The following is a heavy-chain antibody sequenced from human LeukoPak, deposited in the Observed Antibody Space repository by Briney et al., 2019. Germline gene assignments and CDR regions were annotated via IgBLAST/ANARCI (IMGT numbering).Heavy chain of an antibody. CDR2: ISPYNGNT. V-gene: IGHV1-18*01. Sequence: GASVKVSCKTSGYTFTSYGISWVRQAPGQGLEWMGWISPYNGNTNYAQKLQGRVTMTPDTSTNTAYMDLRSLRSDDTAVYYCARAPYCINGVCSFDYWGQGTLVTVSS. CDR1: GYTFTSYG. J-gene: IGHJ4*02. D-gene: IGHD2-8*01. CDR3: ARAPYCINGVCSFDY.